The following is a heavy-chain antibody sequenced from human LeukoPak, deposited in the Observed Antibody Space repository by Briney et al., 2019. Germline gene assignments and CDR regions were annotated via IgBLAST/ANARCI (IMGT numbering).Heavy chain of an antibody. Sequence: SETLSLTCTVPGGSVSSGSYYWSWIRQPPGKGLEWIGYIYYSGSTNYNPSLKSRVTISVDTSKNQFSLKLSSVTAADTAVYYCARNPTGYSYGLYDYWGQGTLVTVSS. CDR2: IYYSGST. CDR3: ARNPTGYSYGLYDY. D-gene: IGHD5-18*01. V-gene: IGHV4-61*01. J-gene: IGHJ4*02. CDR1: GGSVSSGSYY.